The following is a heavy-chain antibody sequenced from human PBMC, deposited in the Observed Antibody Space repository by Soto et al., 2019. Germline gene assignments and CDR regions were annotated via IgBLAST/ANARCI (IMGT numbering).Heavy chain of an antibody. J-gene: IGHJ4*02. CDR2: IRSNTYGGTT. D-gene: IGHD5-12*01. V-gene: IGHV3-49*03. CDR1: GFTFGDYA. Sequence: GGSLRLSCTTSGFTFGDYAMSWFRQAPGKGLEWIGYIRSNTYGGTTEYAASVKGRFTVSRDNAENAVYLQMNSLRVEDTAVYYCARDWRDGYNHGPDYWGQGSLVTVSS. CDR3: ARDWRDGYNHGPDY.